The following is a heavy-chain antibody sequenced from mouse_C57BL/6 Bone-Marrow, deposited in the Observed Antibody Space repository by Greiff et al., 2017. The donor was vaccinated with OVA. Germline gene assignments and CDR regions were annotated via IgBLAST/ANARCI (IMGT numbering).Heavy chain of an antibody. Sequence: EVQGVESGGGLVKPGGSLKLSCAASGFTFSSYAMSWVRPTPEKRLEWVATISDGGSYTYYPDNVKGRFTISRDNAKNNLYLQMSHLKSEDTAMYYCARDPPPYYYGSSPWFAYWGQGTLVTVSA. CDR2: ISDGGSYT. D-gene: IGHD1-1*01. CDR3: ARDPPPYYYGSSPWFAY. J-gene: IGHJ3*01. V-gene: IGHV5-4*01. CDR1: GFTFSSYA.